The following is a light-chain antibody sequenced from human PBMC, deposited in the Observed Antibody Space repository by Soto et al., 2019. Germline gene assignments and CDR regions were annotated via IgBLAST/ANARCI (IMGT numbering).Light chain of an antibody. CDR2: EVS. CDR3: SSYTSSSTPWV. CDR1: SSDVGGYNY. Sequence: QSALTHPASVSGSPGQSITISCTGTSSDVGGYNYVSWYQQHPGKAPKFMIYEVSNRPSGVSNRFSGSKSGNTASLTISGLQAEDEADYYCSSYTSSSTPWVFGGGTKVTVL. V-gene: IGLV2-14*01. J-gene: IGLJ3*02.